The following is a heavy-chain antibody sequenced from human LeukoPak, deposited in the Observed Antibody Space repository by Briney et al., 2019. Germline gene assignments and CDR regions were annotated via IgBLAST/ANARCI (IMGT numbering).Heavy chain of an antibody. CDR2: ISSSSSYI. Sequence: GGPLRLSCAASGFTFSSYSMNWVRQAPGKGLEWVSSISSSSSYIYYADSVKGRFTISRDNAKNSLYLQVNSLRAEDTAVYYCAGVVPAAIDAFDIWGQGTMVTVSS. CDR1: GFTFSSYS. J-gene: IGHJ3*02. CDR3: AGVVPAAIDAFDI. D-gene: IGHD2-2*01. V-gene: IGHV3-21*01.